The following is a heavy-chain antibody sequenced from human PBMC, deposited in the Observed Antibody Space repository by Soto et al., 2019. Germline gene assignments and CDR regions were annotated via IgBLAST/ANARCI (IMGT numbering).Heavy chain of an antibody. Sequence: QVQPVQSGAEVKKPGSSVKVSCKASGGTFRSNTISWVRQAPGQGPEWMGRIIPIFDIPHHAQWFQGRVTSTADKSTSTAYMELSGLRYEDTAVYYCAMGLGDCSSTNCYRAFDIWGQGTMVTVSS. D-gene: IGHD2-2*01. J-gene: IGHJ3*02. CDR1: GGTFRSNT. V-gene: IGHV1-69*02. CDR3: AMGLGDCSSTNCYRAFDI. CDR2: IIPIFDIP.